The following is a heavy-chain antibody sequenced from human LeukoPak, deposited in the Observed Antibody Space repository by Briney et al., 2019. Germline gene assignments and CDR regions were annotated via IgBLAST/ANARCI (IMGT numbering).Heavy chain of an antibody. V-gene: IGHV1-18*01. CDR3: ARDQTRIAVAGMGKYFQH. J-gene: IGHJ1*01. D-gene: IGHD6-19*01. CDR2: ISAYNGNT. Sequence: GASVKVSCKASGCTFTSYGISWVRQAPGQGLEWMGWISAYNGNTNYAQKLQGRVTMTTDTSTSTAYMELRSLRSDDTAVHYCARDQTRIAVAGMGKYFQHWGQGTLVTVSS. CDR1: GCTFTSYG.